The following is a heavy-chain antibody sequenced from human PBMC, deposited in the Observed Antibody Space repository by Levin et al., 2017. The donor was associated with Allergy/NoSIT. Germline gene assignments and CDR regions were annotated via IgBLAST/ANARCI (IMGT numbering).Heavy chain of an antibody. V-gene: IGHV4-34*01. D-gene: IGHD2/OR15-2a*01. CDR1: GGSFSGYY. J-gene: IGHJ4*02. CDR2: INHSGST. Sequence: SQTLSLTCAVYGGSFSGYYWSWIRQPPGKGLEWIGEINHSGSTNYNPSLKSRVTISVDTSKNQFSLKLSSVTAADTAVYYCARGRSINLASRYFDYWGQGTLVTVSS. CDR3: ARGRSINLASRYFDY.